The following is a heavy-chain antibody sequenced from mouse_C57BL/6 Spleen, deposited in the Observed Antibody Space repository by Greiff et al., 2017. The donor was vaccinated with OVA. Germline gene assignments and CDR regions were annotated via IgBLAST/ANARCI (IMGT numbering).Heavy chain of an antibody. CDR2: IYPGDGDT. V-gene: IGHV1-82*01. J-gene: IGHJ4*01. CDR1: GYAFSSSW. D-gene: IGHD2-5*01. CDR3: ARKVSSNYEAMDY. Sequence: VQLQQSGPELVKPGASVKISCKASGYAFSSSWMNWVKQRPGKGLEWIGRIYPGDGDTNYNGKFKGKATLTADKSSSTAYMQLSSLTSEDSAVYFCARKVSSNYEAMDYWGQGTSVTVSS.